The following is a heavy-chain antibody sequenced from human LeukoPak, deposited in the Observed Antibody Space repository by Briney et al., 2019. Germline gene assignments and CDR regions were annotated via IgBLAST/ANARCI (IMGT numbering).Heavy chain of an antibody. J-gene: IGHJ4*02. D-gene: IGHD5-12*01. Sequence: GGSLRLSCVASGFTFSSYSMNWVRQAPGKGLEWVSSISSSSSYIYYADSVKGRFTISRDNAKNSLYLQMNSLRAEDTAVYYCAREKASGYANWGQGTLATVSS. V-gene: IGHV3-21*01. CDR3: AREKASGYAN. CDR1: GFTFSSYS. CDR2: ISSSSSYI.